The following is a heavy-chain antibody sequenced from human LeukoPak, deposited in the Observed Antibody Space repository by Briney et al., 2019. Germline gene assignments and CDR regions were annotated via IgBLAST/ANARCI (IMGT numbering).Heavy chain of an antibody. J-gene: IGHJ3*02. V-gene: IGHV4-39*07. CDR1: GGSISSSSYY. CDR2: IYYSGST. CDR3: ARSGRVGATSTWYAFDI. D-gene: IGHD1-26*01. Sequence: SETLSLTCTVSGGSISSSSYYWGCIRQPPGKGQEWIGSIYYSGSTYYNPSLKSRVTISVDTSKNQFSLKLSSVTAADTAVYYCARSGRVGATSTWYAFDIWGQGTMVTVSS.